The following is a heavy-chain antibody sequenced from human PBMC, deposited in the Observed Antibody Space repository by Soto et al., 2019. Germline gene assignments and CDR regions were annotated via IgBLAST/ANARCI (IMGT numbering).Heavy chain of an antibody. J-gene: IGHJ6*02. V-gene: IGHV3-30*18. Sequence: QVQLVESGGGVVQPGRSLRLSCAASGFTFSSYGMHWVRQAPGKRLEWVAVISYDGSNKYYADSVKGRFTISRDNSKNTLYLQMNSLRAEDTAVYYCAKDQGYCSSTSCPWYYYYGMDVWGQGTTVTVSS. CDR3: AKDQGYCSSTSCPWYYYYGMDV. CDR1: GFTFSSYG. D-gene: IGHD2-2*01. CDR2: ISYDGSNK.